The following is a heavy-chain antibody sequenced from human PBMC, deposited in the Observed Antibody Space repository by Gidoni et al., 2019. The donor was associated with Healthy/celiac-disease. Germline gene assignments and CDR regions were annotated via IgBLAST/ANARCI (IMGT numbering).Heavy chain of an antibody. Sequence: QVQLVESGGGVVQPGRSLSLSCAAYGFTFSSYGMHWVRQAPGKGLEWVAVISYDGSNKYYADSVKGRFTISRDNSKNTLYLQMNSLRAEDTAVYYCAKQITYYYDSSDIDAFDIWGQGTMVTVSS. CDR2: ISYDGSNK. CDR3: AKQITYYYDSSDIDAFDI. J-gene: IGHJ3*02. D-gene: IGHD3-22*01. V-gene: IGHV3-30*18. CDR1: GFTFSSYG.